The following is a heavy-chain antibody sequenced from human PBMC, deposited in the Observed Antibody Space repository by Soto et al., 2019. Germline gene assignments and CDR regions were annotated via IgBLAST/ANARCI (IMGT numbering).Heavy chain of an antibody. Sequence: ILSLTCTVSGGSISSGDYYWSWIRQPPGKGLEWIGYIYYSGSTYYNPSLKSRVTISVDTSKNQFSLKLSSVTAADTAVYYCASERWLQPYFDYWGQGTLVTVSS. CDR1: GGSISSGDYY. CDR3: ASERWLQPYFDY. D-gene: IGHD5-12*01. CDR2: IYYSGST. J-gene: IGHJ4*02. V-gene: IGHV4-30-4*01.